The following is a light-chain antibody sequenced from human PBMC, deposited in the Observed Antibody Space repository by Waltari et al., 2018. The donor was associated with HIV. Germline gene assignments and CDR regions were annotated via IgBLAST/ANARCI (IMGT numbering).Light chain of an antibody. V-gene: IGLV1-51*02. CDR1: SSNIGNNY. Sequence: QSVLTQSPSVSAAPGQKVTISCSGSSSNIGNNYVSWYQQFPGTAPQRLSYENNKRPSGIPDRISGSESGTSATLGITGRQTGDEANYYCGTWDSSLSASVFGGGTELTVL. CDR2: ENN. J-gene: IGLJ3*02. CDR3: GTWDSSLSASV.